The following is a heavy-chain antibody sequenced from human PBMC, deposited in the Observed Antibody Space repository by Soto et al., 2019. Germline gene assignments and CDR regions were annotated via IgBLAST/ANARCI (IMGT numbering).Heavy chain of an antibody. CDR3: ARGSSGWPPRLDC. D-gene: IGHD6-19*01. CDR1: GGPISSYY. Sequence: QVQLQESGPGLVKPSATLSLNSTGSGGPISSYYRSWIRQSPGKGRAWIGDIYYSGSTTYGPSLKSRVTISVDTSKSQFSLSLGSVTAADTAVYYCARGSSGWPPRLDCWGQGTLVTVSS. CDR2: IYYSGST. V-gene: IGHV4-59*01. J-gene: IGHJ4*02.